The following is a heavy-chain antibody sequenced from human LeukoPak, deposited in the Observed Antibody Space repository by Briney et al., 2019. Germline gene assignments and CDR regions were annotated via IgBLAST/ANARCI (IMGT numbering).Heavy chain of an antibody. J-gene: IGHJ4*02. CDR2: INQDGTTS. V-gene: IGHV3-7*01. D-gene: IGHD3-16*01. CDR3: AGGSWDAWGF. CDR1: GFTFSSYW. Sequence: GGSLRLSCTASGFTFSSYWMSWVRQAPGKGPEWVANINQDGTTSHYLDSVKGRFTISRDNSKNSLFLHMDTLRDEDTAVYYCAGGSWDAWGFWGQGTLVTVSS.